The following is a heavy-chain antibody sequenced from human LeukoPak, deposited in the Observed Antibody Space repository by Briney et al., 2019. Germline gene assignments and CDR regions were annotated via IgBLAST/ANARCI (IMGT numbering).Heavy chain of an antibody. D-gene: IGHD7-27*01. CDR1: GFTFSSYG. CDR3: AKYTGRRAFDM. CDR2: ISYDGSNK. Sequence: GGSLRLSCAASGFTFSSYGMHWVRQAPGKGLEWVAVISYDGSNKYYADSVKGRFTISRDNSKNTLYLQMNSLRAEDTAVYYCAKYTGRRAFDMWGQGTMVTVSS. J-gene: IGHJ3*02. V-gene: IGHV3-30*18.